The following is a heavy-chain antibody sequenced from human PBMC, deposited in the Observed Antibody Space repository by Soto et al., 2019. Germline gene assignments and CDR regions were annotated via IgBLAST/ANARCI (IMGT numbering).Heavy chain of an antibody. CDR1: GGSISSSSYY. V-gene: IGHV4-30-4*01. CDR3: ARGELGRDYYFDY. CDR2: IYYSGSI. J-gene: IGHJ4*02. D-gene: IGHD1-7*01. Sequence: PSETLSLTCTVSGGSISSSSYYWSWIRQPPGKGLEWLGYIYYSGSIYYNPSLKSRVTISADTSKNQFSLGLSSVTAADTAVYYCARGELGRDYYFDYWGQGALVTVSS.